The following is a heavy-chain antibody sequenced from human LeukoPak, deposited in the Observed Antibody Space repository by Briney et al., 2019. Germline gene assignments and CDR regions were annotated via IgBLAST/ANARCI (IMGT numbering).Heavy chain of an antibody. V-gene: IGHV3-7*01. CDR2: IKQDGSEK. CDR3: ARLGLAARRYPYNWFDP. CDR1: GFTFSSYW. D-gene: IGHD6-6*01. J-gene: IGHJ5*02. Sequence: GGSLRLSCAASGFTFSSYWMSRVRQAPGKGLEWVANIKQDGSEKYYVDSVKGRFTISRDNAKNSLYLQMNSLRAEDTAVYYCARLGLAARRYPYNWFDPWGQGTLVTVSS.